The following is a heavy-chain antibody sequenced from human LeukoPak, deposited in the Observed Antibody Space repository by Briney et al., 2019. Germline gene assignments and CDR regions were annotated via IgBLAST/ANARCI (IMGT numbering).Heavy chain of an antibody. D-gene: IGHD6-25*01. CDR1: GFTFSSYA. CDR2: ISYDGSNK. CDR3: ARGPRGSGYYYYYMDV. V-gene: IGHV3-30*04. Sequence: GGSLRLSCAASGFTFSSYAMHWVRQAPGKGLEWVAVISYDGSNKYYADSVKGRFTISRDNSKNTLYPQMNSLRAEDTAVYYCARGPRGSGYYYYYMDVWGKGTTVSVS. J-gene: IGHJ6*03.